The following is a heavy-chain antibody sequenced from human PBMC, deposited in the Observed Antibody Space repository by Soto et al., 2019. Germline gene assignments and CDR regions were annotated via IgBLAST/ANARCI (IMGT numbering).Heavy chain of an antibody. CDR1: GFTFSSYA. D-gene: IGHD3-22*01. V-gene: IGHV3-23*01. CDR2: ISGSGGST. J-gene: IGHJ4*02. Sequence: GGSLRLSCAASGFTFSSYAMSWVRQAPGKGLEWVSAISGSGGSTYYADSVKGRFTISRDNSKNTLYLQMNSLRAEDTAVYYCAKDSPRYSYDSSGPYDYWGQGTLVTVSS. CDR3: AKDSPRYSYDSSGPYDY.